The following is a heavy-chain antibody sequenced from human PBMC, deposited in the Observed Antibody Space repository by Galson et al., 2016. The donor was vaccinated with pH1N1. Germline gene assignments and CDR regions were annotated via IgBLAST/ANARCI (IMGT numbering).Heavy chain of an antibody. J-gene: IGHJ6*02. Sequence: SVKVSCKASGGTFNNYAISWVRQAPRQGLEWMGGIIPILGTGNYAQKFQGRVTITADKSTSTAYMELNSLRSEDTALYYCARAATVTPVYYYGMDVWGQGTTVTVSS. CDR3: ARAATVTPVYYYGMDV. V-gene: IGHV1-69*10. D-gene: IGHD4-17*01. CDR1: GGTFNNYA. CDR2: IIPILGTG.